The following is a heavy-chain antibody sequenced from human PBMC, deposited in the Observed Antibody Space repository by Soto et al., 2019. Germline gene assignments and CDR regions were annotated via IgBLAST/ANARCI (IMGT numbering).Heavy chain of an antibody. CDR1: GGTFSSYP. Sequence: QVQLVQSGAEVKEPGSSVKVSCKASGGTFSSYPISWVRQAPGQGLEWMGRIITILDITDYAQRFQGRATITADKSTSTAYMELSSLSSDDTAVYYCARPPSTGTTSGYYFDYWGEGTLVTVSS. CDR3: ARPPSTGTTSGYYFDY. V-gene: IGHV1-69*02. D-gene: IGHD1-7*01. CDR2: IITILDIT. J-gene: IGHJ4*02.